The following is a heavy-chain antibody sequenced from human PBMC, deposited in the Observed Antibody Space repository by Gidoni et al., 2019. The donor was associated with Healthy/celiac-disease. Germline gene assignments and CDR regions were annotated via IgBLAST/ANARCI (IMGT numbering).Heavy chain of an antibody. V-gene: IGHV3-30-3*01. J-gene: IGHJ4*02. CDR1: GFTFSSYA. D-gene: IGHD3-9*01. Sequence: QVQLVESGGGVVQPGRSLRLSCAASGFTFSSYAMHWVRQAPGKGLEWVAVISYDGSNKYYADSVKGRFTISRDNSKNTLYLQMNSLRAEDTAVYYCARTYYDILTGPVYWGQGTLVTVSS. CDR3: ARTYYDILTGPVY. CDR2: ISYDGSNK.